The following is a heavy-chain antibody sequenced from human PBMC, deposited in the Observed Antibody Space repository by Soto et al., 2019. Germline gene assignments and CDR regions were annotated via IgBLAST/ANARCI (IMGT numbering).Heavy chain of an antibody. D-gene: IGHD3-10*01. Sequence: EVQLVESGGGLVQPGGSLRLSCAASGFTLSGRSMHWVRQAPGKGLVWVSGIDNAGTDSTYADSVKGRFTSSRDNAKNMLYLRMNSLSVEDTAVYYCARGWFGPDVWGKGTTVTVSS. J-gene: IGHJ6*04. V-gene: IGHV3-74*01. CDR2: IDNAGTDS. CDR3: ARGWFGPDV. CDR1: GFTLSGRS.